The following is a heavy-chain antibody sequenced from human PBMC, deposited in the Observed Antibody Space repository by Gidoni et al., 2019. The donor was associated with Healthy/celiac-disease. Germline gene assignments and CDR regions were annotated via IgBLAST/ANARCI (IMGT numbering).Heavy chain of an antibody. V-gene: IGHV3-21*01. J-gene: IGHJ4*02. D-gene: IGHD1-26*01. CDR1: GFTFSRYS. Sequence: EVQLVESGGGLVKPGGSLRLSCAASGFTFSRYSMNWVRQAPGKGLEWVSSISSSSSYIYYADSVKGRFTISRDNAKNSLYLQMNSLRAEDTAVYYCARDSGSYYEENYFDYWGQGTLVTVSS. CDR3: ARDSGSYYEENYFDY. CDR2: ISSSSSYI.